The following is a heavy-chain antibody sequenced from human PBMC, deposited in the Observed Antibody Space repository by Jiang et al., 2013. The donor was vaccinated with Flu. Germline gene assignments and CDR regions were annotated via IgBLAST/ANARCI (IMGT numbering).Heavy chain of an antibody. V-gene: IGHV5-51*01. CDR3: ARLRGYYDSSGYYYYFDY. Sequence: GAEVKKPGESLKISCKGSGYSFTSYWIGWVRQMPGKGLEWMGIIYPGDSDTRYSPSFQGQVTISADKSISTAYLQWSSLKASDTAMYYCARLRGYYDSSGYYYYFDYWGQGTLVTVSS. CDR1: GYSFTSYW. D-gene: IGHD3-22*01. J-gene: IGHJ4*02. CDR2: IYPGDSDT.